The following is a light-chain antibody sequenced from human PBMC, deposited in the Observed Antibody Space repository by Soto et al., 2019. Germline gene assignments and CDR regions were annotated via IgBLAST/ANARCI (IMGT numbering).Light chain of an antibody. V-gene: IGKV3-15*01. CDR1: QTVSSN. Sequence: EIVMTQSPATLSVSPGERATLSCRASQTVSSNLAWYQQKPAQAPRPLIHGAPTRATGFPARFSGSGSGTEFTLTITSLQSEDFAVYYCQQYHNWPPQYTFGQGTKLQIK. CDR2: GAP. J-gene: IGKJ2*01. CDR3: QQYHNWPPQYT.